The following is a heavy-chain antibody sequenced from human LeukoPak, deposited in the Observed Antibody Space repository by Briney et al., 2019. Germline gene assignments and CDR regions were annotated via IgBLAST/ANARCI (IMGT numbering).Heavy chain of an antibody. CDR3: XXXXXAXXXPLDY. J-gene: IGHJ4*02. CDR1: GFTFSSYA. CDR2: ISGSGGST. Sequence: GGSLRLSCAASGFTFSSYAMSWVRQAPGKGLEWVSAISGSGGSTYYADSVKGRFTISRDNSKNTLYLQMNSLRAEDTAVYYCXXXXXAXXXPLDYWGQGTLVTVS. V-gene: IGHV3-23*01.